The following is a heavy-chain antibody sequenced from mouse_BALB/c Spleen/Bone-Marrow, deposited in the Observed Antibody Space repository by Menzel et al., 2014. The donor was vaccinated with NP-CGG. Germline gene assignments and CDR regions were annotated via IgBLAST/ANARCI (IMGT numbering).Heavy chain of an antibody. D-gene: IGHD1-1*01. CDR3: ARYYYRTMDY. CDR2: IDPANGNT. J-gene: IGHJ4*01. V-gene: IGHV14-3*02. CDR1: GFNIKDTY. Sequence: VQLQQSGAELVKPGASVKLSCTASGFNIKDTYMHWVKQRPEQGLEWIGRIDPANGNTKYGPKFQGRATVTADTSSSTAYLQLSSLTSEDTAVYYCARYYYRTMDYWGQGTSVTVSS.